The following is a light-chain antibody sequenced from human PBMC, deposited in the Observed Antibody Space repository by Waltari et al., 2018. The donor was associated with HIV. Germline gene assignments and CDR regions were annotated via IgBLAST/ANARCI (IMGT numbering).Light chain of an antibody. J-gene: IGLJ1*01. Sequence: FMLTQPRSVSASPGKTVTISCTRSSGSIARTYVQWYQQRPGSSPTTVIYEDDQRPPGVPGRFSGSIDRSSNSASRTISGLMTEDEADYYCQSYDSNTRIFGTGTKVTVL. V-gene: IGLV6-57*01. CDR3: QSYDSNTRI. CDR1: SGSIARTY. CDR2: EDD.